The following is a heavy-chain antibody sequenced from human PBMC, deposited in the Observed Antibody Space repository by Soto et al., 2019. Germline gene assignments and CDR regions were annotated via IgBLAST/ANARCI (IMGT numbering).Heavy chain of an antibody. J-gene: IGHJ5*02. CDR2: INPNSGGT. V-gene: IGHV1-2*02. D-gene: IGHD6-13*01. CDR3: ARALHYIAAAGSWFDP. CDR1: GYTFTGYH. Sequence: ASVKVSCKASGYTFTGYHMHWVRQAPGQGLEWMGWINPNSGGTNYAQKFQGRVTMTRDTSISTAYMELSRLRSDDTAVYYCARALHYIAAAGSWFDPWGQGTLVTVSS.